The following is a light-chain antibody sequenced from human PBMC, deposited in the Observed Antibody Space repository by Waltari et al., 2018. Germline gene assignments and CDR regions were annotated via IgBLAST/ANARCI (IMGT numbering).Light chain of an antibody. Sequence: DIQLTQSPSSLSASVGDRVTLTCRASQSLSSSVNRYQQKPGKAPRLRIYAASSLQSGVPSRFSGSGSGTDFTLTIRSLQPEDFATYYCRQSYSTPPTFGEGTKREIK. CDR2: AAS. V-gene: IGKV1-39*01. J-gene: IGKJ2*01. CDR1: QSLSSS. CDR3: RQSYSTPPT.